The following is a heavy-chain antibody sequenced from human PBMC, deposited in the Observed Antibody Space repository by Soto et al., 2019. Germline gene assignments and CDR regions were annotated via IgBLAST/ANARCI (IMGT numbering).Heavy chain of an antibody. CDR2: ISAYNGNT. Sequence: GASVKVSCKASGYTFTSYGISWVRQAPGQGLEWMGWISAYNGNTNYAQKLQGRVTMTTDPSTSTAYMELRSLRSDDTAVYYCARNQRRWFGELAYYYYYGMDVWGQGTTVTVSS. J-gene: IGHJ6*02. CDR3: ARNQRRWFGELAYYYYYGMDV. CDR1: GYTFTSYG. D-gene: IGHD3-10*01. V-gene: IGHV1-18*01.